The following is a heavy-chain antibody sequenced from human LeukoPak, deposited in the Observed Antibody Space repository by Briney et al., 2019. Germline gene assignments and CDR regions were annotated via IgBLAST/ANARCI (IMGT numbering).Heavy chain of an antibody. J-gene: IGHJ4*02. V-gene: IGHV4-59*08. CDR2: VLYSETENT. Sequence: SETLSLTCTVSGFPITSYYWSWLRQSPAKGLEWIAYVLYSETENTNYDRSLRSRATISMDASYNQFFLRMTSVTAEDTAVYFCARTTHATCTIGWPYFDHWGQGILVTVTS. CDR3: ARTTHATCTIGWPYFDH. CDR1: GFPITSYY. D-gene: IGHD6-19*01.